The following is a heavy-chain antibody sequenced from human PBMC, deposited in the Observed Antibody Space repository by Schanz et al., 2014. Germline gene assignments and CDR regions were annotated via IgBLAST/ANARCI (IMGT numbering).Heavy chain of an antibody. CDR3: VRDTDYHFDY. J-gene: IGHJ4*02. CDR1: GFTFSDSW. D-gene: IGHD4-17*01. V-gene: IGHV3-74*01. Sequence: EVQLVESGGELIQPGGSLRLSCEASGFTFSDSWMHWVRQAPGKGLVWVSRTSNDGSFTTFADSVKGRFTISRDNAKNTLYLQMNSLRAEDTAVYYCVRDTDYHFDYWGQGTLVTVSS. CDR2: TSNDGSFT.